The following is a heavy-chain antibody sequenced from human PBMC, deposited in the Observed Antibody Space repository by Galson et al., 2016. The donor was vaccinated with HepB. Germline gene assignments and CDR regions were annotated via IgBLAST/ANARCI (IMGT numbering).Heavy chain of an antibody. CDR3: AKDARSARLHYLDP. V-gene: IGHV4-4*02. CDR2: VSHGGTT. J-gene: IGHJ5*02. D-gene: IGHD6-6*01. Sequence: LSLTCAVSGDSITSNNWWSWVRQSPEKRLEWIGEVSHGGTTSYNPSLKSRATLSVDTSKNEFSQSLTSVTAADTAVYYCAKDARSARLHYLDPWGPGILVIVSS. CDR1: GDSITSNNW.